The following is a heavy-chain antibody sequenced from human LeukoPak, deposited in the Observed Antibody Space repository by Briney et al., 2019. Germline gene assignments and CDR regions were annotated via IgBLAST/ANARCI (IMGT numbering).Heavy chain of an antibody. CDR3: AKEDSSGWFNWFDP. J-gene: IGHJ5*02. CDR2: IRYDGSNK. D-gene: IGHD6-19*01. Sequence: GGSLRLSCAASGFTFSSYNMNWVRQAPGKGLEWVAFIRYDGSNKYYADSVKGRFTISRDNSKNTLYLQMNSLRAEDTAVYYCAKEDSSGWFNWFDPWGQGTLVTVSS. V-gene: IGHV3-30*02. CDR1: GFTFSSYN.